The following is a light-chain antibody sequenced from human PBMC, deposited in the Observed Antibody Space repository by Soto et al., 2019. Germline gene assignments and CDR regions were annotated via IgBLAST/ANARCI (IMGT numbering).Light chain of an antibody. V-gene: IGKV3-15*01. Sequence: MTQSPSSLSASVGDRVTITCRASQTISSYLNWYQQKPGQAPRLLIYGASTRATGIPARFSGSGSGTEFTLTISSLQSEDFAVYYCQQYNNWPSWTFGQGTKVEIK. CDR2: GAS. J-gene: IGKJ1*01. CDR1: QTISSY. CDR3: QQYNNWPSWT.